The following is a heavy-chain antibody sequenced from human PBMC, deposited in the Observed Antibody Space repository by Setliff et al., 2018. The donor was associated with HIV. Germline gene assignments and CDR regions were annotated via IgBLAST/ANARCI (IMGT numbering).Heavy chain of an antibody. J-gene: IGHJ4*02. CDR3: ARESYDYGDYVGSSSFDY. CDR1: RFTFSTHA. Sequence: HPGGSLRLSCAASRFTFSTHAMHWVRQAPGKGLEWVAIISYDGSNKYYTDSVKGRFTISRDNSKNTLYLQMNSLRAEDTAVYYCARESYDYGDYVGSSSFDYWGQGTLVTVSS. V-gene: IGHV3-30*10. CDR2: ISYDGSNK. D-gene: IGHD4-17*01.